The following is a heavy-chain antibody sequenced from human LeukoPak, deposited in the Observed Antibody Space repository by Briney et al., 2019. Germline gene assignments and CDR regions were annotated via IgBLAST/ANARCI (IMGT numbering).Heavy chain of an antibody. CDR3: ASRGVTMVRGVIIAYYFDY. D-gene: IGHD3-10*01. J-gene: IGHJ4*02. CDR1: GGSISSSSYY. CDR2: IYYSGST. V-gene: IGHV4-39*07. Sequence: SETLSLTCTVSGGSISSSSYYWGWIRQPPGKGLEWIGSIYYSGSTYYNPSLKSRVTISVDTSKNQFSLKLSSVTAADTAVYYCASRGVTMVRGVIIAYYFDYWGQGTLVTVSS.